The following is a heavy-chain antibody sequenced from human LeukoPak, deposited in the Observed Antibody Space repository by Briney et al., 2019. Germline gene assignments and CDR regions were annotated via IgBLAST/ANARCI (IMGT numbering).Heavy chain of an antibody. V-gene: IGHV4-38-2*02. Sequence: PSETLSLTCSVSGYSISSGPYWGWIRQPPGQGLEWIASIYHSGSTNYNPSLKSRVTISVDKSKNQFSLKLSSVTAADTAVYYCARDGAVDTDAFDIWGQGTMVTVSS. D-gene: IGHD6-19*01. CDR1: GYSISSGPY. J-gene: IGHJ3*02. CDR2: IYHSGST. CDR3: ARDGAVDTDAFDI.